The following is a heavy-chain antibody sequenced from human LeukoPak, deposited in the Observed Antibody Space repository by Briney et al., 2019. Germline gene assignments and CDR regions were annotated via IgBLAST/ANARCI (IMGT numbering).Heavy chain of an antibody. V-gene: IGHV4-59*08. Sequence: SETLSLTCTVSGGSISSYYWSWIRQPPGKGLEWIGYIYYSGSTNYNPSLKSRVTISVDTSKNQFSLKLSSVTAADTAVYYCARHNPIWSGYYTGYFDYWDQGTLVTVSS. J-gene: IGHJ4*02. D-gene: IGHD3-3*01. CDR3: ARHNPIWSGYYTGYFDY. CDR1: GGSISSYY. CDR2: IYYSGST.